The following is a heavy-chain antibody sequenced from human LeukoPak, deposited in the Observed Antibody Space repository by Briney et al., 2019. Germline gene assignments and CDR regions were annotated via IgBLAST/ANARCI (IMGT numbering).Heavy chain of an antibody. CDR3: ARDQQDCSSTSCSGIPMDV. CDR1: GFTFSSYA. D-gene: IGHD2-2*01. J-gene: IGHJ6*03. Sequence: PGGSLRLSCAASGFTFSSYAMSWVRQAPGKGLEWVSAVTGTSTSTYYADSVRGRFTISRDNSKNTLYLQMNSLRAEDTAVYYCARDQQDCSSTSCSGIPMDVWGKGTTVTVSS. CDR2: VTGTSTST. V-gene: IGHV3-23*01.